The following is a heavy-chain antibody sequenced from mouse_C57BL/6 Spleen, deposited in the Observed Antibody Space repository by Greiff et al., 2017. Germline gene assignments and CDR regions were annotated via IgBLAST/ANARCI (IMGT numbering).Heavy chain of an antibody. CDR2: INPGSGGT. Sequence: QVQLQQSGAELLRPGTSVKVSCKASGYAFTNYLIEWVKQRPGQGLEWIGVINPGSGGTNYNEKFKGKATLTADKSSSTAYMQLSSLTSEDSAVYFCARAYYDYPWFAYWGQGTLVTVSA. CDR3: ARAYYDYPWFAY. J-gene: IGHJ3*01. CDR1: GYAFTNYL. V-gene: IGHV1-54*01. D-gene: IGHD2-4*01.